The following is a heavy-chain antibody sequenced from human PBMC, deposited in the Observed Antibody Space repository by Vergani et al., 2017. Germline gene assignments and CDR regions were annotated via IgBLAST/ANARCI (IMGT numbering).Heavy chain of an antibody. D-gene: IGHD6-19*01. Sequence: EVQLVESGGGLVKPGGSLRLSCAASGFTFSSYSMNWVRQAPGKGLEWVSSISSSSSYISYADSVKGRFTISRDNAKNSLYLQMNSLRAEDTAVYYCARDLPQQWLAPYDDYYGMDVWGQGTTGTVS. CDR3: ARDLPQQWLAPYDDYYGMDV. V-gene: IGHV3-21*01. CDR1: GFTFSSYS. J-gene: IGHJ6*02. CDR2: ISSSSSYI.